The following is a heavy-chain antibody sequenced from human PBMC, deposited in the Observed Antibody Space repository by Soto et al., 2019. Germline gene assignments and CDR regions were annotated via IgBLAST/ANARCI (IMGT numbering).Heavy chain of an antibody. D-gene: IGHD3-10*01. CDR3: ARSAFRGPWFYL. CDR2: IYYSGST. Sequence: SETLSLTCTVSGVSISSYYWSWIRQPPGKGLEWIGYIYYSGSTNYNPSLKSRVTISVDTSKNQFSLKLSSVTAADTAVYYCARSAFRGPWFYLCGQGTLVIVSS. V-gene: IGHV4-59*01. J-gene: IGHJ5*02. CDR1: GVSISSYY.